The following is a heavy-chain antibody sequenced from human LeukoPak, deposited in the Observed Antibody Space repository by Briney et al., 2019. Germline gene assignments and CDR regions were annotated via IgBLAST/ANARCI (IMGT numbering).Heavy chain of an antibody. D-gene: IGHD4-17*01. J-gene: IGHJ2*01. CDR2: ISNSSSYI. CDR3: ARDDYGDPWYFDL. Sequence: GGSLRLSCAASGFTFSSYSMNWVRQAPGKGLEWVSSISNSSSYIYYADSVKGRFTISRDNAKNSLYLQMNSLRAEDTAVYYCARDDYGDPWYFDLWGRGTLVTVSS. CDR1: GFTFSSYS. V-gene: IGHV3-21*01.